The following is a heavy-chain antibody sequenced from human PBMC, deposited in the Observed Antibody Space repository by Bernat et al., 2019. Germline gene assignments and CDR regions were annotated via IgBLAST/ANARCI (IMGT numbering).Heavy chain of an antibody. D-gene: IGHD1-26*01. Sequence: EVQLVESGGGLVKPGGSLRLSCAASGFTFSSYSMNWVRQAPGKGLEWVSSISSSSSYIYYADSVKGRFTISRDNAKNSLYLQMNSLRAEDTAVYYCARDLIVGATRPQGIYYYYGMDVWGQGTTVTVSS. CDR3: ARDLIVGATRPQGIYYYYGMDV. CDR2: ISSSSSYI. V-gene: IGHV3-21*01. CDR1: GFTFSSYS. J-gene: IGHJ6*02.